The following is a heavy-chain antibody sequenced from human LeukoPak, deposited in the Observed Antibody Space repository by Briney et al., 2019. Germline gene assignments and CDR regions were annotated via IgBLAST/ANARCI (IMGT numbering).Heavy chain of an antibody. Sequence: GGSLRLSCAASGFTFSSYGMHWVRQAPGKGLEWVAVISYDGSSKYYADSVKGRFTISRDNSKNTLYLQMNSLRAEDTAVYYCAKELSYSSSWYLVPYYYYGMDVWGQGTTVTVSS. V-gene: IGHV3-30*18. CDR1: GFTFSSYG. D-gene: IGHD6-13*01. CDR3: AKELSYSSSWYLVPYYYYGMDV. J-gene: IGHJ6*02. CDR2: ISYDGSSK.